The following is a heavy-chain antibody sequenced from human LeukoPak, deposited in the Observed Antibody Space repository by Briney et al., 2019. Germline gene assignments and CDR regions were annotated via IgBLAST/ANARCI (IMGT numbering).Heavy chain of an antibody. Sequence: SETLSLTCTVSGGFISSSSYYWGWIRQPPGKGLEWIGSIYYSGSTYYNPALKSRVTISVDTSKNQFSLKLTSVTAADTAVYYCATHSRAGSGGSENAFEIWGQGTMVTVSS. CDR3: ATHSRAGSGGSENAFEI. J-gene: IGHJ3*02. V-gene: IGHV4-39*01. D-gene: IGHD5-12*01. CDR2: IYYSGST. CDR1: GGFISSSSYY.